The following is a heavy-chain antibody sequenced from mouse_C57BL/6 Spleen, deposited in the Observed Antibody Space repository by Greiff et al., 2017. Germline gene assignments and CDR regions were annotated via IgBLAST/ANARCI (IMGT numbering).Heavy chain of an antibody. V-gene: IGHV1-76*01. Sequence: VMLVESGAELVRPGASVKLSCKASGYTFTDYYINWVKQRPGQGLEWIARIYPGSGNTYYNEKFKGKATLTAEKSSSTAYMQLSSLTSEDSAVYFCARDDGCWGQGTSVTVSS. CDR2: IYPGSGNT. CDR3: ARDDGC. CDR1: GYTFTDYY. D-gene: IGHD2-3*01. J-gene: IGHJ4*01.